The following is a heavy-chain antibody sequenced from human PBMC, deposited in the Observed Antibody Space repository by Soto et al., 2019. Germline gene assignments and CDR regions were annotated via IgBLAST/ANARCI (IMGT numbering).Heavy chain of an antibody. CDR3: VRQGIGVLHGLVDV. Sequence: QVQLQESGPGLVKPSETLSLTYTVSGDSISSYNLAWIRQPPGKGLEWIGYFRSGGGTSYNPSLKSRVAISADTSTRQFSLRLSSVTAADTAVYYCVRQGIGVLHGLVDVWGQGTTVTVSS. J-gene: IGHJ6*02. CDR2: FRSGGGT. V-gene: IGHV4-4*09. CDR1: GDSISSYN. D-gene: IGHD3-10*01.